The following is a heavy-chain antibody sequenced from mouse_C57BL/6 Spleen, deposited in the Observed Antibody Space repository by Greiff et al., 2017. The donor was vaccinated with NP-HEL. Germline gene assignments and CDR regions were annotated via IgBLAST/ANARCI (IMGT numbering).Heavy chain of an antibody. CDR3: ARDRMVYYGNYERYFDV. V-gene: IGHV3-6*01. J-gene: IGHJ1*03. D-gene: IGHD2-1*01. CDR2: ISYDGSN. Sequence: VPLQQSGPGLVKPSQSLSLTCSVTGYSITSGYYWNWIRQFPGNKLEWMGYISYDGSNNYNPSLKNRISITRDTSKNQFFLKLNSVTTEDTATYYCARDRMVYYGNYERYFDVWGTGTTVTVSS. CDR1: GYSITSGYY.